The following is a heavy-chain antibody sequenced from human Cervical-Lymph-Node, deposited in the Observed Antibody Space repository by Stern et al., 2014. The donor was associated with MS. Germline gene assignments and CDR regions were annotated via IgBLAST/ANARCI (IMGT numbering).Heavy chain of an antibody. Sequence: QVQLVESGPGLVQPSQTLSLTCTVSGGSISSGGYYWSWIRQHPGKGLEWIGYIYYSGSTYYNPSLKSRVTISVDTSKNQFSLKLSSVTAADTAVYYCARVSYDFWSGYYVFDYWGQGTLVTVSS. CDR2: IYYSGST. CDR3: ARVSYDFWSGYYVFDY. V-gene: IGHV4-31*03. CDR1: GGSISSGGYY. D-gene: IGHD3-3*01. J-gene: IGHJ4*02.